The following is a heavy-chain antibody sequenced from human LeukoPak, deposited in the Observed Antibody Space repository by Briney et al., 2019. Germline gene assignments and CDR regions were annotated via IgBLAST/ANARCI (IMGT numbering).Heavy chain of an antibody. CDR2: ISYSGNT. Sequence: AETLSLTCMGSGGTISSYYWSWLRQPRGRGLEWVGYISYSGNTNYSPSRMSRATISVDTYKNQFSLKLSPVTAAATAVYYCASLRADYGVYYFDYWGQGTLVTVSS. D-gene: IGHD4-17*01. V-gene: IGHV4-59*01. CDR3: ASLRADYGVYYFDY. J-gene: IGHJ4*02. CDR1: GGTISSYY.